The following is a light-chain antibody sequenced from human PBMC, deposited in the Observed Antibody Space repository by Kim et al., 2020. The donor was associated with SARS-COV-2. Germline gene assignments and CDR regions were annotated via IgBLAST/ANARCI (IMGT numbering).Light chain of an antibody. Sequence: VTISCTGSSSTVGAGYDVHWYQQLPGTAPKLLIYGNSNRPSGVPDRFSGSKSGTSASLAITGLQAEDEADYYCQSYDSSLSGSGVFGTGTQLTVL. CDR1: SSTVGAGYD. CDR2: GNS. V-gene: IGLV1-40*01. CDR3: QSYDSSLSGSGV. J-gene: IGLJ1*01.